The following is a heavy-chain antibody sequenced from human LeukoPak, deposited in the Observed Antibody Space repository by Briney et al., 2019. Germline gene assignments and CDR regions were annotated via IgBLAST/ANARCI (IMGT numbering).Heavy chain of an antibody. V-gene: IGHV3-72*01. Sequence: GRSLRLSCAASGFAITDHHMDWGRQAPGKGMEWVGRSQTTKPNSCTTEYAASVKGRFTISRDNSKNSLYLQLNSPKTEDTAVYYCVRLVTTSRGWYHFDNWGQGTLVTVSS. CDR2: SQTTKPNSCTT. D-gene: IGHD6-13*01. J-gene: IGHJ4*02. CDR3: VRLVTTSRGWYHFDN. CDR1: GFAITDHH.